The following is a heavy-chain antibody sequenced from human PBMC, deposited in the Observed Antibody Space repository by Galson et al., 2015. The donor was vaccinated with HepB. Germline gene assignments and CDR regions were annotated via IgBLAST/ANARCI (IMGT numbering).Heavy chain of an antibody. Sequence: SLRLSCAASGFTFSSYSMNWVRQAPGKGLEWVSSISGSSSYIYYADSVKGRFTISRDNAKNSLYPQMNSLRAEDTAMYYCARAPDVGSGLAVGGRWFDPWGQGTLVTVSS. CDR1: GFTFSSYS. V-gene: IGHV3-21*01. D-gene: IGHD3-10*01. CDR3: ARAPDVGSGLAVGGRWFDP. J-gene: IGHJ5*02. CDR2: ISGSSSYI.